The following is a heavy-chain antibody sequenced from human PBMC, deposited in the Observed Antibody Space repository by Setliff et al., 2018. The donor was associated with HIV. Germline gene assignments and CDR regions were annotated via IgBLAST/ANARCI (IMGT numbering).Heavy chain of an antibody. Sequence: PSETLSRTCTVSGDSITSGHFYWGWIRQAPGKGLEWIGNILDGRVTFFNPSLRGRVTISVDASKNQVSLNLRSVTAADSAVYHCARPHSGRGGGAYFDPWGQGILVTVSS. CDR1: GDSITSGHFY. V-gene: IGHV4-39*01. J-gene: IGHJ5*02. CDR3: ARPHSGRGGGAYFDP. CDR2: ILDGRVT. D-gene: IGHD6-19*01.